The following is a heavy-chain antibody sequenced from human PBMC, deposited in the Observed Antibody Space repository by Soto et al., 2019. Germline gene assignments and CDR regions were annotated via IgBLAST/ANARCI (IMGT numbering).Heavy chain of an antibody. CDR3: AKAAQDIVVVPAAIIHFDY. CDR1: GFTFSSYA. D-gene: IGHD2-2*01. CDR2: ISGSGGST. Sequence: GGSLRLSCAASGFTFSSYAMSWVRQAPGKGLEWVSAISGSGGSTYYADSVKGRFTISRDNSKNTLYLQMNSLRAEDTAVYYCAKAAQDIVVVPAAIIHFDYWGQGTLVTVSS. V-gene: IGHV3-23*01. J-gene: IGHJ4*02.